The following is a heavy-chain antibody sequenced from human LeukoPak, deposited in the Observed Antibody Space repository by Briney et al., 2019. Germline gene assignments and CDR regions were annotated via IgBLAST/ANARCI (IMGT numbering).Heavy chain of an antibody. CDR1: GFTFSNFA. CDR2: ISGKGDST. J-gene: IGHJ4*02. CDR3: VKVWDSNWGYYFDH. D-gene: IGHD7-27*01. V-gene: IGHV3-64D*06. Sequence: GGSLRLSCSASGFTFSNFAIHWVRQAPGKGLEYFSAISGKGDSTYYTDAVKGRFTISRDNSKNTVYLQMSSLRPEDTAVYYCVKVWDSNWGYYFDHWGQGTLVTVSS.